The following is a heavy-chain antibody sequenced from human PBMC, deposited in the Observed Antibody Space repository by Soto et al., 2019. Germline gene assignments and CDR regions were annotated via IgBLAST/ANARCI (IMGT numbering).Heavy chain of an antibody. Sequence: VSVKVSCKASGYTFTSYYIHWVRQSPEKGLEWMGIINPSGGSTSYAQKFQGRVTMTRDTSTSTGYMELSSLRSEDTAVYYCARNANYCDCSGYRAVLGYWGQGTLVTVSS. D-gene: IGHD3-22*01. J-gene: IGHJ4*02. CDR1: GYTFTSYY. CDR3: ARNANYCDCSGYRAVLGY. V-gene: IGHV1-46*03. CDR2: INPSGGST.